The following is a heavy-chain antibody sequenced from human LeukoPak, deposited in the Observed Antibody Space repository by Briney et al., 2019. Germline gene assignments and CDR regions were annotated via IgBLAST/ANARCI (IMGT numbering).Heavy chain of an antibody. CDR1: GYTFTSYY. Sequence: GASVKVSCKASGYTFTSYYMHWVRQAPGQGLEWMGIINPSGGSTSYAQKFQGRVTMTRDTSTSTVYMELSSLRSEDTAVYYCARVLSGHCSSTSCYDSWFDPWGQGTLVTVSS. CDR3: ARVLSGHCSSTSCYDSWFDP. CDR2: INPSGGST. D-gene: IGHD2-2*01. V-gene: IGHV1-46*01. J-gene: IGHJ5*02.